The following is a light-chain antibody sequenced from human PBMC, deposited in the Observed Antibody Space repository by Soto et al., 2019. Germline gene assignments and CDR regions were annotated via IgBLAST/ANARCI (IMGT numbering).Light chain of an antibody. J-gene: IGKJ1*01. Sequence: EIVTTQSPATLSVSPGERATLSCRASQSVSSNLAWYQQKPGQAPRLLIYGASTRATGIPDRFSGSGSGTDFTLTISRLEPEDSAVYYCQQYGSSPTWTFGQGTKVDIK. CDR3: QQYGSSPTWT. CDR1: QSVSSN. CDR2: GAS. V-gene: IGKV3-20*01.